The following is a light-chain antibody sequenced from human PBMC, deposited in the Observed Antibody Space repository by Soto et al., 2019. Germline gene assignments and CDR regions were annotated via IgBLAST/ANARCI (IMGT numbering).Light chain of an antibody. Sequence: ETVMTQSPATLSVSPGERVTLSCRASQSSNSNLAWYQQRPGQAPRVLIYYASTRATAVPARFSGSGSGTEFTLTISSLQSEDFAVYSCQQYNNWPPDYTFGQGTKLEIK. V-gene: IGKV3-15*01. CDR1: QSSNSN. CDR2: YAS. J-gene: IGKJ2*01. CDR3: QQYNNWPPDYT.